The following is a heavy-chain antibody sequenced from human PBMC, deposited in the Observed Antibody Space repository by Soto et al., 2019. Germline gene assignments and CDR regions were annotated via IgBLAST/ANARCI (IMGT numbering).Heavy chain of an antibody. CDR1: GFIFTSYG. CDR2: ISYDGIDE. V-gene: IGHV3-30*18. Sequence: VQLVQSGGGVVQPGMSLRLSCETSGFIFTSYGIHWVRQAPGKGLEWVAVISYDGIDENYADSVKGRFAISRDKSKSTVYIQMNSLRAEDTAVYYCAKDLREMTTSRPDYWGPGTLVSVSS. D-gene: IGHD4-4*01. J-gene: IGHJ4*02. CDR3: AKDLREMTTSRPDY.